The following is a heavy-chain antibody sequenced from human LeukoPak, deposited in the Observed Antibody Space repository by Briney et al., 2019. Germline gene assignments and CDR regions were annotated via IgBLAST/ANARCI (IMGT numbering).Heavy chain of an antibody. J-gene: IGHJ4*02. CDR3: AKDPGAGPSRLVFDY. D-gene: IGHD6-19*01. Sequence: SCKASGGTFSSYAMSWVRQAPGRGLEWVSAITASGGGTYYADSVKGRFTISRDNSNYTLYLQMNSLRAEDTAVYYCAKDPGAGPSRLVFDYWGQGTLVTVSS. V-gene: IGHV3-23*01. CDR1: GGTFSSYA. CDR2: ITASGGGT.